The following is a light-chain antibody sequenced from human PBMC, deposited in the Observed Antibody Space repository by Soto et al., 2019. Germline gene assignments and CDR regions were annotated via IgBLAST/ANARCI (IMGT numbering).Light chain of an antibody. V-gene: IGLV3-25*03. CDR3: QSADSSGTARI. J-gene: IGLJ2*01. CDR2: KDS. Sequence: SYELPQPPSVSVSPGQTARITCSGEALPKQYAYWYQQKPGQAPVLVIYKDSERPSGIPERFSGSSSGTTVTLTISGVQAEDEADYYCQSADSSGTARIFGGGTQLTVL. CDR1: ALPKQY.